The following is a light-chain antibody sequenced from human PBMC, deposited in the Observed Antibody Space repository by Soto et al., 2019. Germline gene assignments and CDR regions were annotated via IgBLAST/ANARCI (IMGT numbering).Light chain of an antibody. CDR2: DAS. CDR1: QSVSSY. Sequence: EIVLTQSPATLSLSPEEKATLSCRASQSVSSYLAWYQQKPGQAPRLLIYDASNRATGIPARFSGSGSGTDFSLTISSLESEDFAVYYCQQLSYWPGPFGPGTKVDI. J-gene: IGKJ3*01. V-gene: IGKV3-11*01. CDR3: QQLSYWPGP.